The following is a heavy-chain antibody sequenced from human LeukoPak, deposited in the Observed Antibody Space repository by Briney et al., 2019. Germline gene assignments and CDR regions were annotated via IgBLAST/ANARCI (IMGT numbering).Heavy chain of an antibody. J-gene: IGHJ6*03. CDR3: AAYYYYYMDV. CDR2: IYSGGST. CDR1: GFTFSDYY. Sequence: GGSLRLSCAASGFTFSDYYMSWVRQAPGKGLEWVSVIYSGGSTYYADSVKGRFTISRDNSKNTLYLQMNSLRAEDTAVYYCAAYYYYYMDVWGKGTTVTVSS. V-gene: IGHV3-66*02.